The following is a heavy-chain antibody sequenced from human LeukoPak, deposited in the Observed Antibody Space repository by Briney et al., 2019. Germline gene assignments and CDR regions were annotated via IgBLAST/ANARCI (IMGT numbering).Heavy chain of an antibody. CDR3: ARVGSHSGSLSLIKRNYYYYYYMDV. CDR1: GFTFRSYE. J-gene: IGHJ6*03. CDR2: ISDSGSTV. V-gene: IGHV3-48*03. Sequence: GGSLRLSCAASGFTFRSYEMNWVRQAPGKGLEWVSYISDSGSTVYYADSVKGRFTISRDNAKNSLYLQMNSLRAEDTAVYYCARVGSHSGSLSLIKRNYYYYYYMDVWGKGTTVTISS. D-gene: IGHD3-10*01.